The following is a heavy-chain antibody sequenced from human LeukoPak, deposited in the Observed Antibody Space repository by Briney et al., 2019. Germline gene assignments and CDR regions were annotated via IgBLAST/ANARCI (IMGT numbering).Heavy chain of an antibody. Sequence: GESLKISCKGSGYSFTSYWIGWVRQMPGKGLEWMGIIYPSDSDTRYSPSFQGQVTISADKSISTAYLQWSSLKASDTAMYYCARQGSQYQLPPSSIDYWGQGTLVTVSS. D-gene: IGHD2-2*01. J-gene: IGHJ4*02. CDR2: IYPSDSDT. CDR3: ARQGSQYQLPPSSIDY. V-gene: IGHV5-51*01. CDR1: GYSFTSYW.